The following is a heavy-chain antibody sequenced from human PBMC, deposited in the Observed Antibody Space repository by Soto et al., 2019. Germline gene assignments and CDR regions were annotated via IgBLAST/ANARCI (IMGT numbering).Heavy chain of an antibody. Sequence: QVQLVQSGAEVKTPGSSLKVSCKVSGSRFSNYVISWVRQAPGHGLEWLGRIIPIFNSTKYAQSFQGRVTIPAEKSTSTAYLELSSLRSDDTAVYYWAREGRGKKAGYNGLVSLGYWGQGTLVTVSS. CDR1: GSRFSNYV. V-gene: IGHV1-69*06. CDR3: AREGRGKKAGYNGLVSLGY. CDR2: IIPIFNST. J-gene: IGHJ4*02. D-gene: IGHD2-2*02.